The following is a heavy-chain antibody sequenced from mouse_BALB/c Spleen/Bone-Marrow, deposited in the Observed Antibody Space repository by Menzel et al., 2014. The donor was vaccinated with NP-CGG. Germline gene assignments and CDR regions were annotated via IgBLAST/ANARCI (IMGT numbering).Heavy chain of an antibody. V-gene: IGHV1-15*01. Sequence: QVQLQQSGPELVSPGASVNLSCKALGSTFTDYEMHWVKQTPAHGLEWIGAIHPGKGGTAYNQKFKGKATRTADKPLSTVYTELSRLTSEDCAGYYCTYAMDYWGQGTSVTVSS. CDR3: TYAMDY. CDR1: GSTFTDYE. J-gene: IGHJ4*01. CDR2: IHPGKGGT.